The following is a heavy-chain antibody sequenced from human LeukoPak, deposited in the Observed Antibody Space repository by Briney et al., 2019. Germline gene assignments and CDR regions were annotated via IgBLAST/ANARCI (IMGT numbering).Heavy chain of an antibody. CDR1: NGSISSGGHY. Sequence: SQTLSLTCTVSNGSISSGGHYWSWIRQHPGKGLEWIAYIYYSGSTYYNTSLKSRVIMSVDTSKNQFSLRLTSVTAADTAIYYCARDRSGYFDFDYWGQGTLVTVSS. V-gene: IGHV4-31*03. CDR2: IYYSGST. CDR3: ARDRSGYFDFDY. D-gene: IGHD3-3*01. J-gene: IGHJ4*02.